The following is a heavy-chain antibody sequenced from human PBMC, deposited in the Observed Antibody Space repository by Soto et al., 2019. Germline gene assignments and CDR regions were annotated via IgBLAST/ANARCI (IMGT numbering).Heavy chain of an antibody. J-gene: IGHJ6*02. CDR1: GGTFSSYA. Sequence: SVKVSCKASGGTFSSYAISWVRQAPGQGLEWMGGIIPIFGTANYAQKFQGRVTITADKSTSTAYMELSSLRSEDTAVYYCARVSGGSYYPYYYYGRDVWGQGTTVTVSS. CDR3: ARVSGGSYYPYYYYGRDV. D-gene: IGHD1-26*01. V-gene: IGHV1-69*06. CDR2: IIPIFGTA.